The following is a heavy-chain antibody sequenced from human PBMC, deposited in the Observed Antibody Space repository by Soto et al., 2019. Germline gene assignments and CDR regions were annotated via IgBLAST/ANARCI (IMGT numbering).Heavy chain of an antibody. J-gene: IGHJ4*02. CDR3: ARWTAGGQHYFVS. CDR2: VGGGGGDT. V-gene: IGHV3-23*01. CDR1: GFTLNNYA. Sequence: GGSLRLSCAASGFTLNNYAMTWVRQAPGKGLEWVSTVGGGGGDTYYVDSVKGRFTISRDNPENTLYLQMNSLKAEDTAAYFCARWTAGGQHYFVSWGLRALVTVST. D-gene: IGHD3-10*01.